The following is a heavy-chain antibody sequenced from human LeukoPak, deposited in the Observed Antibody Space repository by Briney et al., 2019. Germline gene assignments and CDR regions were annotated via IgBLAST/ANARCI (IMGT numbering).Heavy chain of an antibody. CDR2: IRHVGENS. D-gene: IGHD3-3*01. J-gene: IGHJ4*02. Sequence: PGGSLRLSCAAYGFPFDHFGMHWIRQAPGKGLEWVAFIRHVGENSFVADSVKGRFTISRDNSRNTMHLQMNSLRAEDTAVFYCARGYYTSGGFRFDYWGQGTLVTVSS. CDR1: GFPFDHFG. V-gene: IGHV3-30*02. CDR3: ARGYYTSGGFRFDY.